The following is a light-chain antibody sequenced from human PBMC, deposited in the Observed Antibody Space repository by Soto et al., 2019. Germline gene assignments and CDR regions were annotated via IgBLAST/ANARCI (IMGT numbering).Light chain of an antibody. Sequence: DIQMTGSPSSLSASVLDRGTITFQASQNINNYLNWYQQKPGRAPKLLIYDASNLEAGVPSRFRGSGSGTDFTFTISRLQPEDIATYYCQQYENLPTFGQGTRLEI. CDR2: DAS. V-gene: IGKV1-33*01. CDR1: QNINNY. CDR3: QQYENLPT. J-gene: IGKJ5*01.